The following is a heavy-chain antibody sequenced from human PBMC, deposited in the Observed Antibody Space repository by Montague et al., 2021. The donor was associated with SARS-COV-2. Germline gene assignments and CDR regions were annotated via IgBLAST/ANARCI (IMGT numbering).Heavy chain of an antibody. D-gene: IGHD3-3*01. Sequence: SETLSLTCTVSGGSISSYYWSWIRQPPGKGLEWIGYIYYSGSTNYNPSLKSRVTISVDTSKNQFSLKLSSVTAADTAVYYCARATRIAGLRFLEWLPQGFDPGGQRTLVTVSS. J-gene: IGHJ5*02. V-gene: IGHV4-59*01. CDR1: GGSISSYY. CDR3: ARATRIAGLRFLEWLPQGFDP. CDR2: IYYSGST.